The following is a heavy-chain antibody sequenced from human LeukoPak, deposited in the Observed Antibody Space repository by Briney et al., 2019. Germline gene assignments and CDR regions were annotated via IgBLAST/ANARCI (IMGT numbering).Heavy chain of an antibody. CDR3: ARDSSGSYYTYYYYYMDV. D-gene: IGHD3-10*01. V-gene: IGHV1-18*01. CDR2: ISAYNGNT. Sequence: ASVKVSCKASGGTFSSYAISWVRQAPGQGLEWMGWISAYNGNTNYAQKLQGRVTMTTDTSTSTAYMELRSLRSDDTAVYYCARDSSGSYYTYYYYYMDVWGKGTTVTVSS. J-gene: IGHJ6*03. CDR1: GGTFSSYA.